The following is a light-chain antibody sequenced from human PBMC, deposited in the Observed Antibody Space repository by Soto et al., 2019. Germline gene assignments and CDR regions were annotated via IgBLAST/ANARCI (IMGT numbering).Light chain of an antibody. V-gene: IGLV2-14*01. J-gene: IGLJ1*01. CDR3: SAYTTSRTSYV. CDR2: EVS. CDR1: SSDVGGYKY. Sequence: QSALTQPASVSGSPGQSITISCIGTSSDVGGYKYVSWYQQYPGKAPKVMIFEVSHRPSGVSTRFSGSRSGNTAFLTISRLQAEDEADYYCSAYTTSRTSYVFGTGPKLTVL.